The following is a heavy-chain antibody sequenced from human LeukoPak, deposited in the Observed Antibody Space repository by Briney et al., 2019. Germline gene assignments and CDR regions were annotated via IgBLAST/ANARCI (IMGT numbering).Heavy chain of an antibody. D-gene: IGHD4-17*01. V-gene: IGHV3-7*01. Sequence: GGSLRLSCAASGFTFSRYWMSWVRQAPGKGLEWVANIKQDGSEKYYVDSVKGRFTISRDNAKNSLYLQMNSLRAEDTAVYYCARDPTIHDYGDSDHFDYWGQGTLVTVSS. CDR3: ARDPTIHDYGDSDHFDY. CDR2: IKQDGSEK. J-gene: IGHJ4*02. CDR1: GFTFSRYW.